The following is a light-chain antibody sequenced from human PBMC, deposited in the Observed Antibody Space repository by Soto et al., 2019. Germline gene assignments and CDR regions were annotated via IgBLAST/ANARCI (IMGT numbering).Light chain of an antibody. CDR1: QGISNY. CDR2: AAS. J-gene: IGKJ4*01. V-gene: IGKV1-27*01. CDR3: QKCNSAPLT. Sequence: DIHMTQSPSSLSASVGDRVTITCRASQGISNYLAWYQQKPGKVPKLLIYAASTLRSGVPSRFSGSGSGTEVSLTISSLQPEDVASYYCQKCNSAPLTLGGGTKVEIK.